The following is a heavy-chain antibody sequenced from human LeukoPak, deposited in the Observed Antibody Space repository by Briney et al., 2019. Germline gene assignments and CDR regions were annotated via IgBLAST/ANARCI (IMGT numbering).Heavy chain of an antibody. CDR1: GYTFTSYD. CDR2: MSPNSGDA. V-gene: IGHV1-8*01. CDR3: ARGPPNWGYDY. D-gene: IGHD7-27*01. Sequence: ASVKVSCKASGYTFTSYDFSWVRQATGQRPEWMGWMSPNSGDAGYAQKFQDRVTMTRNTSISTAYMELSSLRSDDTAVYYCARGPPNWGYDYWGPGTLVTVSS. J-gene: IGHJ4*02.